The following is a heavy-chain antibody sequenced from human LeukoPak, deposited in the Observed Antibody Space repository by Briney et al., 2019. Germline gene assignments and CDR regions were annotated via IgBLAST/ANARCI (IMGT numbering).Heavy chain of an antibody. CDR3: ARQDFGELLPDF. CDR2: IYHSGDT. D-gene: IGHD3-10*01. V-gene: IGHV4-59*08. Sequence: SETLSLTCTASGGSISSYYWSWIRQPPGKGLEWIGYIYHSGDTNYDPSFKSRVTMSTDTSKNQFSLKLSSVTAADTAVYYCARQDFGELLPDFWGQGTLVTVSS. J-gene: IGHJ4*02. CDR1: GGSISSYY.